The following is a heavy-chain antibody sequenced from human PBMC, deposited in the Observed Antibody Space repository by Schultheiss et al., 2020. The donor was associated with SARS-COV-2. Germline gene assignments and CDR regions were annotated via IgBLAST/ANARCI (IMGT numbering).Heavy chain of an antibody. Sequence: GGSLRLSCAASGFTFSNAWMSWVRQAPGKGLEWVANIKQDGSEKYYVDSVKGRFTISRDNAKNSLYLQMNSLRAEDTAVYYCASRVSYSLDAFDIWGQGTMVTVSS. V-gene: IGHV3-7*01. CDR1: GFTFSNAW. J-gene: IGHJ3*02. D-gene: IGHD6-13*01. CDR3: ASRVSYSLDAFDI. CDR2: IKQDGSEK.